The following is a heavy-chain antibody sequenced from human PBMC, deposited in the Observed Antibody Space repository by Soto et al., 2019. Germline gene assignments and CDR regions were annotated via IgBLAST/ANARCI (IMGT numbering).Heavy chain of an antibody. J-gene: IGHJ5*02. Sequence: LRLSCAASGFSFSDYYMSWIRRAPGKGLEWVSYVSGSSSHTKYADSVKGRFTISRDNTKKSLYLQMNSLRAEDTAVYYCVRDYYASGSYGWFDPWGQGTLVTVSS. CDR1: GFSFSDYY. V-gene: IGHV3-11*05. CDR3: VRDYYASGSYGWFDP. D-gene: IGHD3-10*01. CDR2: VSGSSSHT.